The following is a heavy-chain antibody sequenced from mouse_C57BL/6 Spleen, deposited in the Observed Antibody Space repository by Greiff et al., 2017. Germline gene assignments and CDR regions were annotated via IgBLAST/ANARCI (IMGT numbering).Heavy chain of an antibody. J-gene: IGHJ1*03. CDR1: GFTFSDYG. Sequence: EVKVVESGGGLVKPGGSLKLSCAASGFTFSDYGMHWVRQAPEKGLEWVAYISSGSSTIYYADTVKGRFTISRDNAKNTLFLQMTSLRSEDTAMYYCARGDYGYFDVWGTGTTVTVSS. CDR2: ISSGSSTI. CDR3: ARGDYGYFDV. V-gene: IGHV5-17*01.